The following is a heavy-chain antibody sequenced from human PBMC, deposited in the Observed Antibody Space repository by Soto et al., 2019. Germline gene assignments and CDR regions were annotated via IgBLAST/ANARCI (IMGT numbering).Heavy chain of an antibody. CDR1: GFTFTTFA. D-gene: IGHD2-2*01. CDR3: VRDTVEDCRTTTCYGPLHL. CDR2: ISANGCNQ. Sequence: QVQLVESGGGVVQPGGSLRLSCAASGFTFTTFAMHWVRRAPGKGLEWVAAISANGCNQFYGDSVKGRFIISRDNSWKKVKLQMNSVRVEDTALYYCVRDTVEDCRTTTCYGPLHLWGQGTLVTVSS. V-gene: IGHV3-30*04. J-gene: IGHJ1*01.